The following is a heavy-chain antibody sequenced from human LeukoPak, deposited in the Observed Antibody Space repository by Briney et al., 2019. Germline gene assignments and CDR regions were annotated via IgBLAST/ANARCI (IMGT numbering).Heavy chain of an antibody. D-gene: IGHD6-19*01. V-gene: IGHV4-59*08. CDR3: ARHKLAVAVIDY. CDR1: GGSISSYY. CDR2: IYYSGST. J-gene: IGHJ4*02. Sequence: SETLSVTCTVSGGSISSYYWSWIRQPPGKGLEWIGYIYYSGSTNYNPSLKSRVTISVDTPKNQFSLKLSSVTAADTAVYYCARHKLAVAVIDYWGQGTLVTVSS.